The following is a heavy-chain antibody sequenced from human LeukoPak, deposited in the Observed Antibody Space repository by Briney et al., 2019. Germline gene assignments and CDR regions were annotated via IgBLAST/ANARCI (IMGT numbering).Heavy chain of an antibody. CDR1: GFPFSYFG. J-gene: IGHJ3*02. V-gene: IGHV3-30*02. CDR3: AKDLSSIQWGRLTAFDI. CDR2: IRFDGNDK. Sequence: PGGSLRLSCAASGFPFSYFGMHWVRQAPGKGLEWVAFIRFDGNDKFYADSVKGRFTISKDTSRNTLYLQMNSLRAEDTAVYYCAKDLSSIQWGRLTAFDIWGQGTMVTVSS. D-gene: IGHD1-26*01.